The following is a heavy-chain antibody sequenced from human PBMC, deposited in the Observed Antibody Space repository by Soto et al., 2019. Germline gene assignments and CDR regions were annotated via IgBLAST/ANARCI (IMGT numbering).Heavy chain of an antibody. CDR3: ARDGIAVAALGGAFDI. CDR2: TYYRSKWYN. J-gene: IGHJ3*02. V-gene: IGHV6-1*01. D-gene: IGHD6-19*01. CDR1: GDSVSSNSAA. Sequence: SQTLSLTCAISGDSVSSNSAAWNWIRQSPSRGLEWLGRTYYRSKWYNDYAVSVKSRITINPDTSKNQFSLQLNSVTPEDTAVYYCARDGIAVAALGGAFDIWGQGTMVTVSS.